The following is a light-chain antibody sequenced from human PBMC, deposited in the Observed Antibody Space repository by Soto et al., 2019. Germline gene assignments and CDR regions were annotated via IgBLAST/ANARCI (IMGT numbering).Light chain of an antibody. CDR1: QSVSSSY. J-gene: IGKJ3*01. Sequence: EIVLTQSPGTLSLSPGERATLSCRASQSVSSSYLAWYQQKPGQAPRLLFYGASSRATGIPDRFSGSGSGTDFTLTISRLEPEDFAVYYCQQDGSSPLFTFGPGTKVDIK. V-gene: IGKV3-20*01. CDR3: QQDGSSPLFT. CDR2: GAS.